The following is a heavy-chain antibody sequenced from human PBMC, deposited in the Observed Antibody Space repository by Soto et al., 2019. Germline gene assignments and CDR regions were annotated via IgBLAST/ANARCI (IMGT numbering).Heavy chain of an antibody. CDR2: IYPGDSDT. CDR1: GYSFTSYW. V-gene: IGHV5-51*01. CDR3: ARLKESPQYGSGSYYNMAFDI. D-gene: IGHD3-10*01. J-gene: IGHJ3*02. Sequence: GESLKISCKGSGYSFTSYWIGWVRQMPGKGLEWMGIIYPGDSDTRYSPSFQGQVTISADKSISTAYLQWSSLKASDTAMYYCARLKESPQYGSGSYYNMAFDIWGQGTMVTVSS.